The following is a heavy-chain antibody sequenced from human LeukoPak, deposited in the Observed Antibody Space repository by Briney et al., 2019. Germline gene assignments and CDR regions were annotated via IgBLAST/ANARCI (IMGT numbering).Heavy chain of an antibody. D-gene: IGHD3-10*01. CDR2: IYYSGST. CDR1: GGSISSYY. Sequence: PSETLSLTCTVSGGSISSYYWSWIRQPPGKGLEWIGYIYYSGSTNYNPSLKSRVTTSVDTSKNQFSLKLSSVTAADTAVYYCARRRVPGSTGVTAFDIWGQGTMVTVSS. CDR3: ARRRVPGSTGVTAFDI. V-gene: IGHV4-59*08. J-gene: IGHJ3*02.